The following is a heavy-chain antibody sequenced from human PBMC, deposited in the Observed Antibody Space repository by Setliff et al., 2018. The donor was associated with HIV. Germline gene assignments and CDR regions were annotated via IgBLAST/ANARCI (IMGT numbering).Heavy chain of an antibody. CDR3: ARAAAGNTGPLDL. CDR2: VSSRGET. V-gene: IGHV4-4*07. CDR1: DSGTYY. D-gene: IGHD4-17*01. J-gene: IGHJ5*02. Sequence: PSETLSLTCTVSDSGTYYWSWIRQPAGKGLEWIGRVSSRGETNYNPSLKRRVTMSVDTSKNQFSLKLTSVTASDTAVYYCARAAAGNTGPLDLWGQGCPVTVS.